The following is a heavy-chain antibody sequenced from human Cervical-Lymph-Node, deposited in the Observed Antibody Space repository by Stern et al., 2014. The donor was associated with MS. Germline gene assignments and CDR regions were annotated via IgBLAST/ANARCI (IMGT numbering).Heavy chain of an antibody. CDR3: ARGVVSNRAAATLHNLFDP. J-gene: IGHJ5*02. D-gene: IGHD2-15*01. CDR2: IIPILGLA. V-gene: IGHV1-69*09. Sequence: VQLVESGAEVKKPGSSMNVSCKTSGGTFSSSYAITWMRQAPGHGLEWMGRIIPILGLAKYAQKFQGRVIITADKSTSTTYMELSSLRSEDTAVYYCARGVVSNRAAATLHNLFDPWGQGTLVTVSS. CDR1: GGTFSSSYA.